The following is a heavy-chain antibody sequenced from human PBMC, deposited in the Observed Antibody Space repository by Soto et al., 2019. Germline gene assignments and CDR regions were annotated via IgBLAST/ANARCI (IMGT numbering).Heavy chain of an antibody. Sequence: GGSLRLSCVASGLRFTSYGMSWVRQAPGRGLEWASSITSGSGVTFYGDSVKGRFTISRDNSKNTLHLQMKSLRAEDTAVYYCAKASPLDNYDCSGYPGYWGQGTQVTVSS. CDR3: AKASPLDNYDCSGYPGY. V-gene: IGHV3-23*01. CDR1: GLRFTSYG. J-gene: IGHJ4*02. CDR2: ITSGSGVT. D-gene: IGHD3-22*01.